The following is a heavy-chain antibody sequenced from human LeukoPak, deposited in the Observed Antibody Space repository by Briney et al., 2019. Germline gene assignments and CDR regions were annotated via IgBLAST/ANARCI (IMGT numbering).Heavy chain of an antibody. J-gene: IGHJ6*02. D-gene: IGHD6-13*01. Sequence: GRSLRLSCAASGFTFSSYAMHWVRQAPGKGLEWVAVISYDGSNKYYADSVKGRFTISRDNSKNTLYLQMNSLRAEDTAVYYCAREAADSSSWWDYYYYYGMDVWGQGTTVTVSS. CDR2: ISYDGSNK. V-gene: IGHV3-30*04. CDR3: AREAADSSSWWDYYYYYGMDV. CDR1: GFTFSSYA.